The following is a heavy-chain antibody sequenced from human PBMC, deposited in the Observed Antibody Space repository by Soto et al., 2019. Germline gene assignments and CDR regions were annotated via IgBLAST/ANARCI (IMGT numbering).Heavy chain of an antibody. J-gene: IGHJ4*02. D-gene: IGHD1-26*01. CDR2: IYYSGST. CDR3: ASQESGSYRAPYFDY. V-gene: IGHV4-31*03. CDR1: CGSIISGGYY. Sequence: SETLSLTCTFSCGSIISGGYYWSWIRQHPGKGLEWIGYIYYSGSTYYNPSLKSRVTISVDTSKNQFSLKLSSVTAADTAVYYCASQESGSYRAPYFDYWGQGTLVTVSS.